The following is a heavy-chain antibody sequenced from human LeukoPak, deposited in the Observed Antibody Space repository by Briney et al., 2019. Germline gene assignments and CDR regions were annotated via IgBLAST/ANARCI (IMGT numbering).Heavy chain of an antibody. CDR2: ISAYNGNT. CDR1: GGTFSSYA. V-gene: IGHV1-18*01. CDR3: ARDGGSSPDYYYGMDV. J-gene: IGHJ6*02. D-gene: IGHD2-15*01. Sequence: ASVKVSCKASGGTFSSYAISWVRQAPGQGLEWMGWISAYNGNTNYAQKLQGRVTMTTDTSTSTAYMELRSLRSDDTAVYYCARDGGSSPDYYYGMDVWGQGTTVTVSS.